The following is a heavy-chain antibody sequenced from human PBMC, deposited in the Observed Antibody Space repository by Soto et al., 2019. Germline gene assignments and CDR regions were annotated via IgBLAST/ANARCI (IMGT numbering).Heavy chain of an antibody. J-gene: IGHJ5*02. CDR2: IYPGDSDT. Sequence: GESLKISCKGSGYSFTSYWIGWVRQMPGKGLEWMGIIYPGDSDTRYSPSFQGQVTISADKSISTAYLQWSSLKASDTAMYYCARRASGYYYIGGLNWFDPWGQGTLVTVSS. CDR1: GYSFTSYW. D-gene: IGHD3-22*01. CDR3: ARRASGYYYIGGLNWFDP. V-gene: IGHV5-51*01.